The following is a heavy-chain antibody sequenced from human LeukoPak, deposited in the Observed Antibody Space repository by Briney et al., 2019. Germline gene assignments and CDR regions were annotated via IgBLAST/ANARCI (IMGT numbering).Heavy chain of an antibody. J-gene: IGHJ6*03. CDR1: GGSISSHY. CDR3: ARSCSSTSRRSYHYYMAV. CDR2: IYYSGST. Sequence: SETLSLTCTVSGGSISSHYWSWIREPPGKGLWWSGHIYYSGSTNHNPSLKSRVTISVDPSKNQFSLKLRYVPAADTALYYCARSCSSTSRRSYHYYMAVWGKGTTVTVSS. V-gene: IGHV4-59*11. D-gene: IGHD2-2*01.